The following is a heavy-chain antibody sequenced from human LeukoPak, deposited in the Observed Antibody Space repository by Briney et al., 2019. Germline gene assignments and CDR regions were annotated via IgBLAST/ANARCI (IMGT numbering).Heavy chain of an antibody. CDR2: INPNSGGT. Sequence: ASVKVSRKASGYTFTGYYIHWVRQAPGQGLECVGWINPNSGGTNYAQKFQGRVTMTRDTSISTAYMELRSLRSDDTAVYYCARFGRYFDYWGQGTLVTVSS. CDR3: ARFGRYFDY. J-gene: IGHJ4*02. CDR1: GYTFTGYY. D-gene: IGHD3-10*01. V-gene: IGHV1-2*02.